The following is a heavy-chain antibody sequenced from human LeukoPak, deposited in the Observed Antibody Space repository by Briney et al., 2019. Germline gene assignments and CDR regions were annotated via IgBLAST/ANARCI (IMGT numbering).Heavy chain of an antibody. V-gene: IGHV3-21*01. D-gene: IGHD2-15*01. J-gene: IGHJ6*03. CDR2: ITSSGPFV. Sequence: GGSLRLSCTASGFSFRDFSFNWVRQSPGKGLEWVASITSSGPFVYHSDSLRGRFTISRDNAKNSLYLQMNSLRPEDTAIYYCVRDGVFGRYFYHYMDVWGKGTTVTVSS. CDR3: VRDGVFGRYFYHYMDV. CDR1: GFSFRDFS.